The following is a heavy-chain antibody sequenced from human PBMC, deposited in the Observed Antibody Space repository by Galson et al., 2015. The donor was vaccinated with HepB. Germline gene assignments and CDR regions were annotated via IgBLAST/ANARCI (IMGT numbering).Heavy chain of an antibody. CDR2: IWYDGSNK. J-gene: IGHJ4*02. Sequence: SLRLSCAASGFTFSSYGMHWVRQAPGKGLEWVAVIWYDGSNKYYADSVKGRFTISRDNSKNTLYLQMNSLRAEDTAVYYCAYGSGSYYEGEPDFDYWGQGTLVTVSS. CDR3: AYGSGSYYEGEPDFDY. CDR1: GFTFSSYG. V-gene: IGHV3-33*01. D-gene: IGHD3-10*01.